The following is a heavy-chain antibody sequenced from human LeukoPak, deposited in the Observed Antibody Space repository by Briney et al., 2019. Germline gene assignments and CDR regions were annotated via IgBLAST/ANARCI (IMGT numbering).Heavy chain of an antibody. CDR1: GGSFSGYY. CDR2: INHSGST. V-gene: IGHV4-34*01. CDR3: DIAAAGTDY. Sequence: PSETLSLICAVYGGSFSGYYWSWIRQPPGKGLEWIGEINHSGSTNYNPSLKSRVTISVDTSKNQFSLKLSSVTAADTAVYYCDIAAAGTDYWGQGTLVTVSS. J-gene: IGHJ4*02. D-gene: IGHD6-13*01.